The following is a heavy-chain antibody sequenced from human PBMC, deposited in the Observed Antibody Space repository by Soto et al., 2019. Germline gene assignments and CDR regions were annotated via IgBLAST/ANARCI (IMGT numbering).Heavy chain of an antibody. Sequence: SETLSLTCAVYGGSFSGYYWSWIRQPPGKGLEWIGEINHSGSTNYNPSLKSRVTISVDTSKNQFSLKLSSMTAADTAVYYCARDGTYYDILTYGMDYYYYRMDVWGQGTTVTVSS. CDR3: ARDGTYYDILTYGMDYYYYRMDV. J-gene: IGHJ6*01. CDR1: GGSFSGYY. D-gene: IGHD3-9*01. V-gene: IGHV4-34*01. CDR2: INHSGST.